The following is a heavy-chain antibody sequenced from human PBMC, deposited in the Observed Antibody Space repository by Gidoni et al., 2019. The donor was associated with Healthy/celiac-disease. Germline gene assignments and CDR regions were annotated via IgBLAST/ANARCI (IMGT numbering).Heavy chain of an antibody. CDR2: ISSSSSYI. D-gene: IGHD3-10*01. J-gene: IGHJ6*02. Sequence: EVQLVESGGGLVKPGGSLRLSCAASGFTFSSYSMNWVRQAPGKGLEWVSSISSSSSYIYYADSVKGRFTISRDNAKNSLYLQMNSLRAEDTAVYYWARAPLWFGESVPYNYYGMDVWGQGTTVTVSS. CDR3: ARAPLWFGESVPYNYYGMDV. CDR1: GFTFSSYS. V-gene: IGHV3-21*01.